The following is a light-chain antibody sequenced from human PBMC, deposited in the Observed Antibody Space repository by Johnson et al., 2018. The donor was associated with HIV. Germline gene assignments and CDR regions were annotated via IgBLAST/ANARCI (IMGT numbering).Light chain of an antibody. CDR1: SSNIGNNY. CDR2: DNN. CDR3: GTWDSSLSPDYV. J-gene: IGLJ1*01. V-gene: IGLV1-51*01. Sequence: QSVLTQPPSVSAAPGQKVTISCSGSSSNIGNNYVSWFQQLPGTAPKLLIYDNNKRPSGIPDRFSGSKSGTSATLRITGLQTGDEADYYCGTWDSSLSPDYVFGTGTKVTVL.